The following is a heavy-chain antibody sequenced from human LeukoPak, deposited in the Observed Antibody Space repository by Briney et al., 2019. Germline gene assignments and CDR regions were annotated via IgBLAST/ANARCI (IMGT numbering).Heavy chain of an antibody. CDR1: GGSISSRSWY. J-gene: IGHJ4*02. Sequence: SETLSLTCTVSGGSISSRSWYWSWIRQHPGKGLEWIGYIYYSGSTYYNPSLKSRVTISVDTSKNQFSLKLSSVTAADTAVYYCASGLPEICSGDSCYPKPFDYWGQGTLVTVSS. D-gene: IGHD2-15*01. V-gene: IGHV4-31*03. CDR2: IYYSGST. CDR3: ASGLPEICSGDSCYPKPFDY.